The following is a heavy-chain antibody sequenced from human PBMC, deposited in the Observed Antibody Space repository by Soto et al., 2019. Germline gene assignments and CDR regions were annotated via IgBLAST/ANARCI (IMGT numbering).Heavy chain of an antibody. CDR1: GYTFTGYY. Sequence: GASVKVSCKASGYTFTGYYMHWVRQAPGQGLEWMGWINPNSGGTNYAQKFQGRVTMTRDTSISTAYMELSRLRSDDTAVYYCARLRPPMTTVTIPNWFDPWGQGTLVTVSS. V-gene: IGHV1-2*02. CDR2: INPNSGGT. J-gene: IGHJ5*02. D-gene: IGHD4-4*01. CDR3: ARLRPPMTTVTIPNWFDP.